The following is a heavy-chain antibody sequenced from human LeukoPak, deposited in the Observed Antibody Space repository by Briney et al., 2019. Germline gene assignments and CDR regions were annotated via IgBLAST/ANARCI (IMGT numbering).Heavy chain of an antibody. J-gene: IGHJ4*02. D-gene: IGHD3-10*01. CDR2: IYYSGST. V-gene: IGHV4-39*01. CDR3: ARRDYGSGSYYPFDY. Sequence: SETLSLTCTVSGGSISSSSYYWGWIRQPPGKGLERIGSIYYSGSTYYNPSLKSRVTISVDTSKNQFSLRLSSVTAADTAVYYCARRDYGSGSYYPFDYWGQGTLVTVSS. CDR1: GGSISSSSYY.